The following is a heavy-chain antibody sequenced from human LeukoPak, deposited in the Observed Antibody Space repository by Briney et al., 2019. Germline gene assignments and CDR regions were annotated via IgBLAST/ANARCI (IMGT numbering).Heavy chain of an antibody. D-gene: IGHD6-13*01. CDR3: ARRPYSSSWSGPFDY. J-gene: IGHJ4*02. CDR1: GYTFTSYA. Sequence: ASVKVSCKASGYTFTSYAMHWVRQAPGQRLEWMGWINAGNGNTKYSQKFQGRVTITRDTSASTAYMELSSLRSEDTAVYYCARRPYSSSWSGPFDYWGQGTLVTVSS. V-gene: IGHV1-3*01. CDR2: INAGNGNT.